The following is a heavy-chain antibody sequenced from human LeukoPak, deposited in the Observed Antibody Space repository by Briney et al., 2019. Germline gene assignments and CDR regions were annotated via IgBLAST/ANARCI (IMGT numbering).Heavy chain of an antibody. CDR3: ARPRITMVRGVISGWFDP. D-gene: IGHD3-10*01. CDR2: TYYSGST. J-gene: IGHJ5*02. Sequence: PSETLSLTCTVSGGSISSGDYYWSWIRQPPGKGLEWIGYTYYSGSTYYNPSLKSRVTISVDTSKNQFSLKLSSVTAADTAVYYCARPRITMVRGVISGWFDPWGQGTLVTVSS. CDR1: GGSISSGDYY. V-gene: IGHV4-30-4*01.